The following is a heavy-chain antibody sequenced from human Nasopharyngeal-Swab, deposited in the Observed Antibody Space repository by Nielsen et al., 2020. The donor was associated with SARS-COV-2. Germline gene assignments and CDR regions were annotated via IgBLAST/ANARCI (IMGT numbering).Heavy chain of an antibody. D-gene: IGHD4-17*01. CDR3: ARESRDDYGDYPLLYYYFYGMDV. Sequence: WIRQPPGKGLEWVANIKQDGSEKYYVDSVKGRFTISRDNAKNSLYLQMNSLRVEDTAAYYCARESRDDYGDYPLLYYYFYGMDVWGQGTTVTVSS. J-gene: IGHJ6*02. CDR2: IKQDGSEK. V-gene: IGHV3-7*01.